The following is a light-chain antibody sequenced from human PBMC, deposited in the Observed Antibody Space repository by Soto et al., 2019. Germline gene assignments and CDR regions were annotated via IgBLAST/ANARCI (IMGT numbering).Light chain of an antibody. Sequence: QSVLTQPPSVSGTPGQRVTISCTGSSSNIGAGYDVRWYQQLPGTAPKLLIYGNSNRPSGVPDRFSGSKSGTSASLAITGLQAEDEADYYCKSYDSSLSGSVFGGGTKLTVL. V-gene: IGLV1-40*01. CDR1: SSNIGAGYD. CDR2: GNS. CDR3: KSYDSSLSGSV. J-gene: IGLJ3*02.